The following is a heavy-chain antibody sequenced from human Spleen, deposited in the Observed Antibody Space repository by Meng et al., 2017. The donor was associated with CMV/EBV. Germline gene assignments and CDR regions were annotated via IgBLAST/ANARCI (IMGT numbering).Heavy chain of an antibody. Sequence: CAASGFTFSSYAMHWVRQAPGKGLEWVAVISYDGSNKYYADSVKGRFTISRDNSKNTLYLQMNSLRAEDTAVYYCARELEHRGPFDYWGQGTLVTVSS. CDR1: GFTFSSYA. CDR2: ISYDGSNK. CDR3: ARELEHRGPFDY. V-gene: IGHV3-30-3*01. D-gene: IGHD1/OR15-1a*01. J-gene: IGHJ4*02.